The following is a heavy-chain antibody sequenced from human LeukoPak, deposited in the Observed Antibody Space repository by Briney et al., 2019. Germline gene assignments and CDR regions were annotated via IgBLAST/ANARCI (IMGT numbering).Heavy chain of an antibody. D-gene: IGHD3-10*01. CDR3: ARAWTGSGSPREYNWFDP. V-gene: IGHV1-18*01. CDR1: GYTFTSHG. Sequence: ASVKVSCKASGYTFTSHGISWVRQAPGQGLEWIGWISAYNGNTNYAQKLQGRATMTTDTSTSTAYMELRSLRSDDTAVYYCARAWTGSGSPREYNWFDPWGQGTLVTVSS. CDR2: ISAYNGNT. J-gene: IGHJ5*02.